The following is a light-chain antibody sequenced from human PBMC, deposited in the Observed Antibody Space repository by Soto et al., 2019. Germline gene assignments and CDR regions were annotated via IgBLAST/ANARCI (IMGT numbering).Light chain of an antibody. J-gene: IGKJ1*01. CDR3: QHCDTSWP. V-gene: IGKV1-5*01. CDR2: NAS. CDR1: RNIERW. Sequence: DIQMTQSPSSLSASVGDRVMINCRASRNIERWLAWYQQKPGKPPKLLILNASTLGSGVPSRFSGSGSGTEFTLTISGLQPDDFATYYCQHCDTSWPFGQGTKVDIK.